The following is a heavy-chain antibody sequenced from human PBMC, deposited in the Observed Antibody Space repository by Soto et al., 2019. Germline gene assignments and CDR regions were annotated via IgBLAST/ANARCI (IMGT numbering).Heavy chain of an antibody. J-gene: IGHJ5*02. CDR1: GGTFSNHG. D-gene: IGHD3-3*01. CDR3: ATRKVTIFGVHAPFDP. CDR2: IIPILGSA. V-gene: IGHV1-69*06. Sequence: QVQLVQSGAALKQPGSSVKVSCKASGGTFSNHGISWVRQSPGQGLEWMGGIIPILGSANYAQTFQDRVTMTADKSTSTAYMELSSLRSDDTAVYYCATRKVTIFGVHAPFDPWGQGTLVTVSS.